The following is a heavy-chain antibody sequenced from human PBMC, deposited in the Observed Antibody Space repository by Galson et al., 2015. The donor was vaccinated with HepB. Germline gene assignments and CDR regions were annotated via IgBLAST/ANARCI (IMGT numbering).Heavy chain of an antibody. CDR3: ARARSSWNDADY. Sequence: SETLSLTCTVSGGSVSSGSCYWSWIRQPPGKGLEWIGYIYYSGSTNYNPSLKSRVTISVDTSKNQFSLKLSSVTAADTAVYYCARARSSWNDADYWGQGTLVTVSS. J-gene: IGHJ4*02. CDR1: GGSVSSGSCY. V-gene: IGHV4-61*01. CDR2: IYYSGST. D-gene: IGHD1-1*01.